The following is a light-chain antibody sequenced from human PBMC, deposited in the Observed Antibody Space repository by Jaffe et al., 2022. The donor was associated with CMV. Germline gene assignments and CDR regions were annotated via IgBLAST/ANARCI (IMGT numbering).Light chain of an antibody. CDR2: AAS. CDR3: QQSYSNILT. V-gene: IGKV1-39*01. Sequence: DIHLTQSPSPLSASVGDRVTITCRANQSIGNQLNWYVQRRGKPPQPLIFAASSLKSGVSSRFSGRGSGTDFSLTIDGLQVEDYAIYYCQQSYSNILTFGPGTRVDVK. J-gene: IGKJ3*01. CDR1: QSIGNQ.